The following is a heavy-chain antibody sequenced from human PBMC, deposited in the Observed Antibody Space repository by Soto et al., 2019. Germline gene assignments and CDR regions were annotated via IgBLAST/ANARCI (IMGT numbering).Heavy chain of an antibody. CDR1: GFTFSSYA. Sequence: EVQLLESGGGLVQPGGSLRLSCAASGFTFSSYAMSWVRQAPRKGLEWVSAISGSGGSTYYADSVKGRFTISRDNSKNTLYLQMNSLRAEDTAVYYCAKDLGDVSPIGAAGTMGPFDYWGQGTLVTVSS. CDR3: AKDLGDVSPIGAAGTMGPFDY. V-gene: IGHV3-23*01. J-gene: IGHJ4*02. CDR2: ISGSGGST. D-gene: IGHD6-13*01.